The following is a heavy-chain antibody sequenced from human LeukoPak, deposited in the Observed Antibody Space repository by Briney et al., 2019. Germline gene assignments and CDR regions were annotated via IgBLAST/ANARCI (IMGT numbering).Heavy chain of an antibody. V-gene: IGHV3-53*01. CDR3: AKRELLGMYYFDY. CDR1: GFIVSSNY. Sequence: PGGSLTLSCAASGFIVSSNYMNWVRQAPGKGLEWVSAISGGGNTYYADSVKGRFTISRDNSKNTLYLQMNSLRAEDTAVYYCAKRELLGMYYFDYWDQGTLVTVSS. J-gene: IGHJ4*02. D-gene: IGHD1-26*01. CDR2: ISGGGNT.